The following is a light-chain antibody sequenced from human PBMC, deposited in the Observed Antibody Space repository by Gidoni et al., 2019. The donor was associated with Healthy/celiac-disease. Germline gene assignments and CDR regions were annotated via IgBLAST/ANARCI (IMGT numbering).Light chain of an antibody. CDR3: MQALQTPRT. CDR2: LGS. CDR1: QSLLHSNGYNY. J-gene: IGKJ1*01. V-gene: IGKV2-28*01. Sequence: DIVMTQSPRSLPVTPGEPASSSCRSSQSLLHSNGYNYLDWYLQKQGQSPQLLIYLGSNRASGVPDRFSGSGSGTDFTLKISRVEAEDVGVYYCMQALQTPRTFGQGTKVEIK.